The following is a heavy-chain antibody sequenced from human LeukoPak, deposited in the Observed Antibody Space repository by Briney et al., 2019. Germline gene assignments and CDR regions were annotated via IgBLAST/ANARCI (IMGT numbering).Heavy chain of an antibody. CDR2: INPSGGST. Sequence: ASVKVSCKASGYTFTSYYMRWVRQAPGQGLEWMGIINPSGGSTSYAQKFQGRVTMTRDMSTSTVYMELSSLRSEDTAVYYCARDLYGGNSVFDYWGQGTLVTVSS. V-gene: IGHV1-46*01. CDR1: GYTFTSYY. D-gene: IGHD4-23*01. J-gene: IGHJ4*02. CDR3: ARDLYGGNSVFDY.